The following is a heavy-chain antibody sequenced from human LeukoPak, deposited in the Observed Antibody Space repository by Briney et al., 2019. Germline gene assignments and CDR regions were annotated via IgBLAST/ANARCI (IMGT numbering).Heavy chain of an antibody. CDR3: AKGGRYFPCDY. Sequence: GGSLRRSCAASGFTLSSYAMTWVRQAPGKGLEWVSAISGSGGSTYYADSVKGRFTISRDNSKNTLYLLMNGLRAEDTAVYCCAKGGRYFPCDYWGQGTLVTVSS. J-gene: IGHJ4*02. CDR2: ISGSGGST. CDR1: GFTLSSYA. D-gene: IGHD3-9*01. V-gene: IGHV3-23*01.